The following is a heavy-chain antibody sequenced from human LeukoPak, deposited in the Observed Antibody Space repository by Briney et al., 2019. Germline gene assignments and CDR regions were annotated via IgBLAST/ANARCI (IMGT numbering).Heavy chain of an antibody. V-gene: IGHV3-23*01. CDR1: GFTFSGFA. Sequence: GGTLRLSRAASGFTFSGFAMSWIRQAPGKGLEWVSSISRSGESTFYADSVRGRFTISRDNSKNTVSLQMESLRAEDTALYYCAKDYAVGSIDYWGQGTLVTVSS. D-gene: IGHD3-16*01. CDR3: AKDYAVGSIDY. J-gene: IGHJ4*02. CDR2: ISRSGEST.